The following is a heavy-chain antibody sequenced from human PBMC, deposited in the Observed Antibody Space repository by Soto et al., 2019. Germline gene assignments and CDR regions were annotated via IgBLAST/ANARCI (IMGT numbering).Heavy chain of an antibody. CDR3: ARDPPNGDTANY. V-gene: IGHV3-21*01. D-gene: IGHD5-18*01. J-gene: IGHJ4*02. CDR1: GFTFSSYS. Sequence: EVQLVESGGGLVKPGGSLRLSCAASGFTFSSYSMNWVRQAPGKGLEWVSSISSSSSYIYYADSVKGRFTISRDNAKNSLYLQMNSLRAEDTAVHYCARDPPNGDTANYWGQGTLVTVSS. CDR2: ISSSSSYI.